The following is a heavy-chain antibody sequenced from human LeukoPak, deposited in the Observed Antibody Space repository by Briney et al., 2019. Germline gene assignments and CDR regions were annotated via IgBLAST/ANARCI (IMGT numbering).Heavy chain of an antibody. CDR3: AKILGSGVWYGFDI. J-gene: IGHJ3*02. D-gene: IGHD2-21*01. Sequence: AGTLSLTCGVSGGPLGGDYWSWVRQPPGKALEWVGDIYTTGRTNYNPSLKSRVPISVDPSKYQYSLKLNSVTAADTAVYYCAKILGSGVWYGFDIWGQGTMVTVSS. CDR2: IYTTGRT. CDR1: GGPLGGDY. V-gene: IGHV4-4*09.